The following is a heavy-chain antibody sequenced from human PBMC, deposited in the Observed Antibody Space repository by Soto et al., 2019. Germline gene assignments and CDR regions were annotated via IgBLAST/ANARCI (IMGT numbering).Heavy chain of an antibody. CDR2: IYNRGNT. D-gene: IGHD2-21*01. CDR3: ASGLSGDKVDQ. CDR1: GGSISDGAYY. V-gene: IGHV4-30-4*01. J-gene: IGHJ4*02. Sequence: QVQLQESGPGLVKPSQTLSLTCTVSGGSISDGAYYWSWIRQPPGKGLEWIGHIYNRGNTYNNPSLRSRLTISLDTAKSQFSLNLNSVTAADTAVYYCASGLSGDKVDQWGQGTLVTVSS.